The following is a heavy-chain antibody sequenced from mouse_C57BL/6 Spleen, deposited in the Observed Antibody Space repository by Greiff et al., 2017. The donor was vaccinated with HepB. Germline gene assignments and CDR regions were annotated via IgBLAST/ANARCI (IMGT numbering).Heavy chain of an antibody. CDR2: IDPSDSET. CDR3: ARSDYYGRSYFDY. J-gene: IGHJ2*01. D-gene: IGHD1-1*01. CDR1: GYTFTSYW. Sequence: VQLQQPGAELVRPGSSVKLSCKASGYTFTSYWMHWVKQRPIQGLEWIGNIDPSDSETHYNQKFKDKATLTVDKSSSTAYMQLSSLTSEDSAVYYCARSDYYGRSYFDYWGQGTTLTVSS. V-gene: IGHV1-52*01.